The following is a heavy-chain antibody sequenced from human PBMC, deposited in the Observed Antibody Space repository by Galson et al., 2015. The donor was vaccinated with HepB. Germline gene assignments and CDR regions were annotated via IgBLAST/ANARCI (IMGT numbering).Heavy chain of an antibody. J-gene: IGHJ4*02. CDR1: GITISNYN. CDR3: VREGLYGDYYFDY. D-gene: IGHD4-17*01. Sequence: SLRLSCAASGITISNYNMNWVRRAPGKGLEWVSSMSTSSTYIYYTDSVKGRFTISRDNAKNLVYLQMNSLRAEDTAVYYCVREGLYGDYYFDYWGQGTLVTVSS. V-gene: IGHV3-21*01. CDR2: MSTSSTYI.